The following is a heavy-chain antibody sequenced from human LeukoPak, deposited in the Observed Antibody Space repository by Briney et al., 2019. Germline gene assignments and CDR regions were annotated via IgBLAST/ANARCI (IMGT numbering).Heavy chain of an antibody. J-gene: IGHJ4*02. V-gene: IGHV3-64*01. CDR2: ISSNGGST. CDR1: GFTFSSYA. CDR3: AREFRGVTRYFDY. D-gene: IGHD3-10*01. Sequence: GGSLRLSCAASGFTFSSYAMHWVRQAPGKGLEYVSAISSNGGSTYYANSVKGRFTISRDNSKNTLYLQMGSLRAEDTAVYYCAREFRGVTRYFDYWGQGTLVTVSS.